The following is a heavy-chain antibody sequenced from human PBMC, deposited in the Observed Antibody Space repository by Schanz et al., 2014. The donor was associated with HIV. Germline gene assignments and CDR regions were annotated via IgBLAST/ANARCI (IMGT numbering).Heavy chain of an antibody. CDR1: GFTFSSYA. CDR2: ISSSGGTI. D-gene: IGHD5-18*01. Sequence: VQLVESGGGVVQPGGSLRLSCAASGFTFSSYAMSWVRQAPGKGLEWVSYISSSGGTIFYADSVKGRFTISRDNAKNCVNLQMNSLRAEDTALYYCAKDRDVVSGMVTNYYYGMDVWGQGTTVTVSS. V-gene: IGHV3-48*04. CDR3: AKDRDVVSGMVTNYYYGMDV. J-gene: IGHJ6*02.